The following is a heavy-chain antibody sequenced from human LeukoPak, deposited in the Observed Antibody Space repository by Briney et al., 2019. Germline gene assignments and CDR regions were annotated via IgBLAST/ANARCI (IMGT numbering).Heavy chain of an antibody. D-gene: IGHD3-9*01. CDR1: GGSISSYY. J-gene: IGHJ4*02. CDR2: IFYSGST. Sequence: SETLSLTCTVSGGSISSYYWSWIRQPPGKGLEWIGYIFYSGSTNYNPSLKSRVTISVDKSKNQFSLKLSSVTAADTAVYYCARGGRLTGLDWGQGTLVTVSS. V-gene: IGHV4-59*12. CDR3: ARGGRLTGLD.